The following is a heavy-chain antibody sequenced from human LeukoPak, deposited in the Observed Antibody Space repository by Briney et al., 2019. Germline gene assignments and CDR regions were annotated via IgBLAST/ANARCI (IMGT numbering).Heavy chain of an antibody. CDR3: AKYGDILTGYPYYFDY. CDR1: GFTFSAYS. CDR2: ISFSGTYI. V-gene: IGHV3-21*04. D-gene: IGHD3-9*01. Sequence: GGSLRLSCAASGFTFSAYSLNWVRQAPGKGLEWISSISFSGTYIYYADSVKGRITISRDNAKNSLYLQMNSLRAEDTAVYYCAKYGDILTGYPYYFDYWGQGTLVTVSS. J-gene: IGHJ4*02.